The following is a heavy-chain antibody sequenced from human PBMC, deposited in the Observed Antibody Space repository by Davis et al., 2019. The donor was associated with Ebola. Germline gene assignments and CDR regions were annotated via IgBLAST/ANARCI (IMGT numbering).Heavy chain of an antibody. J-gene: IGHJ6*03. CDR3: ARQYYYYYMDV. V-gene: IGHV4-59*08. CDR2: IYYSGST. Sequence: PSETLSLTCTVSGGSISSYYWSWIRQHAGKGLEWIGYIYYSGSTNYNPSLKSRVTISVDTSKNQFSLKLSSVTAADTAVYYCARQYYYYYMDVWGKGTTVTVSS. CDR1: GGSISSYY.